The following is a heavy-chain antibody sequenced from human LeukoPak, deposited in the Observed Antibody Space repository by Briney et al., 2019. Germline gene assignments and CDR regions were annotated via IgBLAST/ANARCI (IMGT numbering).Heavy chain of an antibody. CDR1: GFTFSSYG. Sequence: GRSLTLSCAASGFTFSSYGMHWVRQAPGKGLEWVAVIWYDGSNKYYADSVKGRFTISRDNSKNTLYLQMNSLRAEDTAVYYCARSRGYSYGFKFFDYWGQGTLVTVSS. J-gene: IGHJ4*02. D-gene: IGHD5-18*01. V-gene: IGHV3-33*01. CDR3: ARSRGYSYGFKFFDY. CDR2: IWYDGSNK.